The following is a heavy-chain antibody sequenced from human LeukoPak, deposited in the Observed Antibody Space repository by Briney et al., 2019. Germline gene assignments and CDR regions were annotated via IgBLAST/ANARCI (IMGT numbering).Heavy chain of an antibody. Sequence: PSETLSLTCTVSGGSISSYYWSWIRQPPGKGLEWIGYIYYSGSTNYNPSLKSRVTISVDTSKNQFSLKLSSVTAADTAVYYCARRYYYGSGSYDYWGQGTLVTVSS. D-gene: IGHD3-10*01. J-gene: IGHJ4*02. V-gene: IGHV4-59*01. CDR1: GGSISSYY. CDR2: IYYSGST. CDR3: ARRYYYGSGSYDY.